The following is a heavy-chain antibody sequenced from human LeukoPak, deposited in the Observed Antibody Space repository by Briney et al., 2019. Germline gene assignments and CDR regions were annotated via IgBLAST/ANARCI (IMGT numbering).Heavy chain of an antibody. CDR2: ISSSGNNI. Sequence: GGSLRLSCAASGFTFGSYAMTWVRQAPGKGLEWLSFISSSGNNIKYADPVKGRFTISRDNSKNSLYLEMTSLRAADTAVYYCAKRNMGTPSYYCDSWGQGTLVTVSS. D-gene: IGHD1-1*01. CDR3: AKRNMGTPSYYCDS. CDR1: GFTFGSYA. V-gene: IGHV3-23*01. J-gene: IGHJ4*02.